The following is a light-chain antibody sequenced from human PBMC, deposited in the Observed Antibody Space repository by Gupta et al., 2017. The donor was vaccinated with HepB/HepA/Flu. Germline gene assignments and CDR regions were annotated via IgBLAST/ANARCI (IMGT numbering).Light chain of an antibody. V-gene: IGKV3-20*01. CDR3: QQYDASPVT. J-gene: IGKJ1*01. Sequence: IVLPQSPATLSLSPGERATLTCRASQSVSSRYLAWPQQKPGQAPRILIYHASNRATDIPDRFSGSGSGTYVTLTISRLEPEDVAVYYCQQYDASPVTFGQGTKVEIK. CDR2: HAS. CDR1: QSVSSRY.